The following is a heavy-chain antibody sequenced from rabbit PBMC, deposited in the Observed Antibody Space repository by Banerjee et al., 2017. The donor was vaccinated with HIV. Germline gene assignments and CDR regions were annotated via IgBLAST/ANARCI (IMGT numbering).Heavy chain of an antibody. CDR3: ARGGGGYAGYGHGDDAFDP. Sequence: QEQLEESGGDLVKPGGSLTLTCTASGFSFSNGYVMCWVRQAPGKGLEWIACINTISGDTVYATWAKGRFTISKTSSTVDLKMTSLTVADTATYFCARGGGGYAGYGHGDDAFDPWGPGTLVTVS. V-gene: IGHV1S45*01. CDR1: GFSFSNGYV. J-gene: IGHJ2*01. CDR2: INTISGDT. D-gene: IGHD7-1*01.